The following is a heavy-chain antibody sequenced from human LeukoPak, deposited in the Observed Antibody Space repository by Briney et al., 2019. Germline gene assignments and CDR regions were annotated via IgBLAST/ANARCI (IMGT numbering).Heavy chain of an antibody. D-gene: IGHD1-26*01. CDR3: ASASDSGSYFDY. CDR1: GFTFSSYG. J-gene: IGHJ4*02. Sequence: GGSLRLSCAASGFTFSSYGMHWVRQAPGKGLEWVAFIRYDGSNKYYADSVKGRFTISRDNSKNTLYLQMGSLRAEDMAVYYCASASDSGSYFDYWGQGTLVTVSS. CDR2: IRYDGSNK. V-gene: IGHV3-30*02.